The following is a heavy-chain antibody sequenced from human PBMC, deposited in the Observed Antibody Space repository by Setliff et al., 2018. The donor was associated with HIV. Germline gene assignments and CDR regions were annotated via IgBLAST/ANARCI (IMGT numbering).Heavy chain of an antibody. V-gene: IGHV4-38-2*02. CDR2: ISHSGST. Sequence: TSETLSLTCGVSGIPIDRVYSWAWIRQPPGKGLEWIGTISHSGSTHYNSPLQGRISISIDTSKNQFSLTLTSVTAADTAMYYCARDQSDYNVLTGFGDFDYWGHGTLVTV. J-gene: IGHJ4*01. D-gene: IGHD3-9*01. CDR3: ARDQSDYNVLTGFGDFDY. CDR1: GIPIDRVYS.